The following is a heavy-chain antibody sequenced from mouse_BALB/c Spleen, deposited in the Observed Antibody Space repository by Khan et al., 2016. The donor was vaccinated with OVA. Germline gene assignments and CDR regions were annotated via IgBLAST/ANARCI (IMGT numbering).Heavy chain of an antibody. Sequence: QIQLVQSGAELARPGASVKMSCKASGYTFTSYTIHWIKLRPGQGLEWIGFINPSNGYTNYHQKFKDTATLTADKSSTTVYMQLSSLTSDDSAVYNCVRDGAYHRNDGWFAYWGQGTLVTVSA. D-gene: IGHD2-14*01. CDR1: GYTFTSYT. CDR2: INPSNGYT. J-gene: IGHJ3*01. V-gene: IGHV1-4*01. CDR3: VRDGAYHRNDGWFAY.